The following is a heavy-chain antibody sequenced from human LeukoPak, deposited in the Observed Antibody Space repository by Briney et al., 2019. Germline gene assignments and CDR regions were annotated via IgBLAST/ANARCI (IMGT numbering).Heavy chain of an antibody. CDR2: IIPIFGTA. Sequence: ASVKVSCKASGGTFSTYAISWVRQAPGRGLEWMGGIIPIFGTANYAQKFQGRVTITADESTSTAYMELSSLRSEDTAVYYCARSPKSYYYYMDVWGKGTTVTISS. CDR1: GGTFSTYA. V-gene: IGHV1-69*13. J-gene: IGHJ6*03. CDR3: ARSPKSYYYYMDV.